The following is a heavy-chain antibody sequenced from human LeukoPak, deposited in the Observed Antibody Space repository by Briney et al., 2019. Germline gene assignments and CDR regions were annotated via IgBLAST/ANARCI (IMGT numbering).Heavy chain of an antibody. V-gene: IGHV4-4*02. Sequence: PSETLSLTCAVSGGSVSSSNWWSWVRQPPGKGLEWIGEIYHSGSTNYNPSLKSRVTISVGKSKNQFSLKLSSVTAADTAVYYCAQATAHDAFDIWGQGTMVTVSS. CDR2: IYHSGST. D-gene: IGHD2-21*02. CDR3: AQATAHDAFDI. J-gene: IGHJ3*02. CDR1: GGSVSSSNW.